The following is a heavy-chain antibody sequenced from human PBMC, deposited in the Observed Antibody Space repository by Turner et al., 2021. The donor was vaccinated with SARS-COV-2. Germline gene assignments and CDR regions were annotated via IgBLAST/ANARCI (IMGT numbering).Heavy chain of an antibody. CDR3: AKDGAPFLLYFGEPTFYFDY. CDR2: ISYDGSNK. Sequence: QVQLVESGGGVVQSGRSLRISCASSGFPFSSYGMHWVRQAPGKGLEWVAVISYDGSNKYYADSVKGRFTISRDNSKNTLYLQMNSLRAEDTAVYYCAKDGAPFLLYFGEPTFYFDYWGQGTLVTVSS. J-gene: IGHJ4*02. D-gene: IGHD3-10*01. V-gene: IGHV3-30*18. CDR1: GFPFSSYG.